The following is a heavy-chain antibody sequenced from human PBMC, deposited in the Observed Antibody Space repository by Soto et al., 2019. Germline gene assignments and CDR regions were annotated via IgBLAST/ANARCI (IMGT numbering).Heavy chain of an antibody. D-gene: IGHD2-21*01. V-gene: IGHV4-61*01. Sequence: PSETLSLTCTVSGGSVSSGSYYWSWIRQPPGKGLEWIGDIYYSGSTKYNPSLKSRVTISIDTSKNQFSLKLTSVNTADTAIYYCTRGGDPYKTGHWGQGTLVTVSS. CDR3: TRGGDPYKTGH. CDR1: GGSVSSGSYY. CDR2: IYYSGST. J-gene: IGHJ4*02.